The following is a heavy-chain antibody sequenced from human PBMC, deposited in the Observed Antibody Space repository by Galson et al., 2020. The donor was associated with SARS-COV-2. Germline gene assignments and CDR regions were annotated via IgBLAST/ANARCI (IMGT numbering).Heavy chain of an antibody. J-gene: IGHJ4*02. V-gene: IGHV4-39*07. D-gene: IGHD2-8*01. CDR2: IYYSGST. Sequence: SETLSLTCTVSGGSISSSSYYWGWIRQPPGKGLEWIGSIYYSGSTYYNPSLKSRVTISVDTSKDQFSLRLSSVTAADTAVYYCATSDTTNWYRQYRFDYWGQGARVTVSS. CDR1: GGSISSSSYY. CDR3: ATSDTTNWYRQYRFDY.